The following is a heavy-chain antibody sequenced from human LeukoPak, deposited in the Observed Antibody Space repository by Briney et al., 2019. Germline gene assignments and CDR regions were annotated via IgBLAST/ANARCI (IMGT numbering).Heavy chain of an antibody. D-gene: IGHD3-3*01. V-gene: IGHV1-8*01. Sequence: ASVKVSCKASGYTFTSYDINWVRQATGQRLEWMGWMNPNSGNTGYAQKFRGRVTMTRNTSISTAYMELSSLRSEDTAVYYCARSTIFGVVTNYYYYGMDVWGQGTTVTVSS. CDR1: GYTFTSYD. CDR3: ARSTIFGVVTNYYYYGMDV. J-gene: IGHJ6*02. CDR2: MNPNSGNT.